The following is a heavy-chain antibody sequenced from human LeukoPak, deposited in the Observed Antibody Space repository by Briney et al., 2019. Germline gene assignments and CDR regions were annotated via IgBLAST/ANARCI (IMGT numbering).Heavy chain of an antibody. CDR1: GGSFSGCY. D-gene: IGHD3-22*01. J-gene: IGHJ6*03. Sequence: PSETLSLTCAVYGGSFSGCYWSWIRQPPGRGLEWIGEINHRGSTNYNPSLKSRVTIPVDTSKNQFSLKLSSVTAADTAVFYCARMVHDSSGYPGYYYYYMDVWGKGTTVTVSS. V-gene: IGHV4-34*01. CDR3: ARMVHDSSGYPGYYYYYMDV. CDR2: INHRGST.